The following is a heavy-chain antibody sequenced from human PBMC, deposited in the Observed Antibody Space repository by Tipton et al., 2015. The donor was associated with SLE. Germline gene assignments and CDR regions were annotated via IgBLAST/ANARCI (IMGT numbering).Heavy chain of an antibody. Sequence: TLSLTCTGSGGSISSHYWSWIRRPPGKALEWIAYINYSGSTNYNPSLKSRVTMSVDTSKNQFSLKLSSVTAADTAVYYCARRRGSSWYEDYFDYWGQGTLVTVSS. V-gene: IGHV4-59*11. D-gene: IGHD6-13*01. J-gene: IGHJ4*02. CDR2: INYSGST. CDR3: ARRRGSSWYEDYFDY. CDR1: GGSISSHY.